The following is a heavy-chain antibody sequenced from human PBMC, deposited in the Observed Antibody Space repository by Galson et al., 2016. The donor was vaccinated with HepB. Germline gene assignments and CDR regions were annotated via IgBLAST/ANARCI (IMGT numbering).Heavy chain of an antibody. CDR3: VKDRVFGVLSGFDV. CDR1: GFIFDDFA. Sequence: SLRLSCAASGFIFDDFAMHWVRQAPGKGLEWVASISWNGGSIDYADSVKGRFTISRDNARSSLYVQMTSLRVDDTASYYCVKDRVFGVLSGFDVGGEGTMVIV. D-gene: IGHD3-10*01. CDR2: ISWNGGSI. V-gene: IGHV3-9*01. J-gene: IGHJ3*01.